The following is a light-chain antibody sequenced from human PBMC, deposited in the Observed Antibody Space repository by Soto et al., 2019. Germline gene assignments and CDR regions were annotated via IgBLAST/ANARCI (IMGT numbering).Light chain of an antibody. Sequence: QSALTQPPSASGSPGQSVTISCTGTSSDVGGYNYVSWYQQHPGKAPKLMIYDVSKRPSGVPDRFSGSKSGNTASLTVSGLQAEDEAHYYCSSYAGSNNLVFGGGTKLTVL. V-gene: IGLV2-8*01. CDR1: SSDVGGYNY. J-gene: IGLJ2*01. CDR3: SSYAGSNNLV. CDR2: DVS.